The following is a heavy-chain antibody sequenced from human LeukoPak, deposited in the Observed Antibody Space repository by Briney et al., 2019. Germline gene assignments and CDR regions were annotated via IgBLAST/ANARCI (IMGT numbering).Heavy chain of an antibody. CDR1: GYTFTSYG. D-gene: IGHD5-18*01. CDR2: ISAYNGNT. V-gene: IGHV1-18*01. Sequence: ASVKVSCEASGYTFTSYGISWVRQAPGQGLEWMGWISAYNGNTNYAQKLQGRVTMTTDTSTSTAYMELRSLRSDDTAVYYCARDRRGYSYGFAIDYFDYWGQGTLVTVSS. J-gene: IGHJ4*02. CDR3: ARDRRGYSYGFAIDYFDY.